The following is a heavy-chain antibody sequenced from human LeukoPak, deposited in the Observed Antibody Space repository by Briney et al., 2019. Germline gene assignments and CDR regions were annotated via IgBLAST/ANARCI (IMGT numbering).Heavy chain of an antibody. CDR3: AKDYYDSSGYGVNWYDP. Sequence: GGSLRLSCAASGFTFSSYAMSWVRQAPGKGLEWVSAISGSGGSTYYADSVKGRFTISRDNSKNTLYLQMNSLRAEDTAVYYCAKDYYDSSGYGVNWYDPWGQGTLVTVSS. V-gene: IGHV3-23*01. CDR2: ISGSGGST. D-gene: IGHD3-22*01. CDR1: GFTFSSYA. J-gene: IGHJ5*02.